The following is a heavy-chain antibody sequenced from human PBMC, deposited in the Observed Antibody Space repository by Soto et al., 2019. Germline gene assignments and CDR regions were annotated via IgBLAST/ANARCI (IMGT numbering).Heavy chain of an antibody. D-gene: IGHD3-10*01. CDR3: ARDFPWVRGVYDAFDI. J-gene: IGHJ3*02. Sequence: QVQLVQSGAEVKKPGASVKVSCKASGYTFTSYYMHWVRQAPGQGLEWMGIINPSGGSTSYAQKCQGRVTMTRDTSTSTVYMELSSLRSEDTAVYYCARDFPWVRGVYDAFDIWGQGTMVTVSS. V-gene: IGHV1-46*03. CDR2: INPSGGST. CDR1: GYTFTSYY.